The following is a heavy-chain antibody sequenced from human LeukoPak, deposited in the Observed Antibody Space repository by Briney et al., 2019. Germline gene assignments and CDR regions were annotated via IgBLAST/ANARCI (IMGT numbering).Heavy chain of an antibody. CDR3: ARKAVAGSIFDY. CDR1: GYTFISYG. J-gene: IGHJ4*02. Sequence: ASVKVSCKASGYTFISYGISWVRQAPGQGLEWMGWISAYNGNTNYAQKLQGRVTMTTDTPTSTAYMELRSLRSDDTAVYYCARKAVAGSIFDYWGQGTLVTVSS. V-gene: IGHV1-18*01. D-gene: IGHD6-19*01. CDR2: ISAYNGNT.